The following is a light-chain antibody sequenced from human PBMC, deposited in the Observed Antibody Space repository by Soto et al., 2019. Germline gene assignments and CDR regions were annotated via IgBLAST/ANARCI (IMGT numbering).Light chain of an antibody. J-gene: IGKJ3*01. CDR1: QSVGNNY. V-gene: IGKV3-20*01. CDR3: QQYGGSPPFT. Sequence: EIVLTQSPGTLSLSPGERATLSCRASQSVGNNYLAWYQQRPGQSPRLLIYAASSRVNGIPDRFSGSGSETDFTLTISRLEPEDFAVYYCQQYGGSPPFTFGPGTKVDTK. CDR2: AAS.